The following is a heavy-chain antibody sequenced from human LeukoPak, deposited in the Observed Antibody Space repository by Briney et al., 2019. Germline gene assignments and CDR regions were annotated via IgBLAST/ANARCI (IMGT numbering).Heavy chain of an antibody. D-gene: IGHD6-19*01. V-gene: IGHV3-23*01. CDR2: ISGSGATT. CDR1: GFTFSSYA. CDR3: AKDGQQWGLYYFDY. Sequence: PGGSLRLSCAASGFTFSSYAMSWVRQAPGKGREWVAAISGSGATTYYADSVKGRFTISRDNSKNTLYLQMNSLRAEDTAVYYCAKDGQQWGLYYFDYWGQGTLVTVSS. J-gene: IGHJ4*02.